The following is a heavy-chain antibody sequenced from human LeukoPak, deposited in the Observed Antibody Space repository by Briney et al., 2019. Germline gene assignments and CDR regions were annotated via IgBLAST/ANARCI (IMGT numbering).Heavy chain of an antibody. D-gene: IGHD3-10*01. CDR2: ISGSGGST. J-gene: IGHJ4*02. V-gene: IGHV3-23*01. Sequence: GGSLRLSCAASGFTFSSYGMHWVRQAPGKGLEWVSAISGSGGSTYYADSVKGRFTISRDNSKNTLYLQMNSLRAEDTAVYYCAKSLYGSGSYGDYWGQGTLVTVSS. CDR3: AKSLYGSGSYGDY. CDR1: GFTFSSYG.